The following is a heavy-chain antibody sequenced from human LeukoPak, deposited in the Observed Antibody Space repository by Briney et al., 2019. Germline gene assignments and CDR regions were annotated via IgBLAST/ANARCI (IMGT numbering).Heavy chain of an antibody. D-gene: IGHD5-18*01. J-gene: IGHJ4*02. Sequence: PSETLSLTCTVSGGSISSYYWSWIRQPPGKGLEWIGYIYYSGSTNYNPSLKSRVTISVDTSKNQFSLKLSSVTAADTAVYYCARHGIQLWSIDYWGQGTLVTVSS. CDR2: IYYSGST. V-gene: IGHV4-59*08. CDR3: ARHGIQLWSIDY. CDR1: GGSISSYY.